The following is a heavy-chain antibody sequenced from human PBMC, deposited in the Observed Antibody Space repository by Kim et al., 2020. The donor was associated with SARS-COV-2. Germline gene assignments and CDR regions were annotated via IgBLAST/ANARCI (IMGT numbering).Heavy chain of an antibody. J-gene: IGHJ4*02. CDR3: ANDRYDFWSGYYTGASGGFLDC. D-gene: IGHD3-3*01. Sequence: GGSLRLSCAASGFTFSSYAMSWVRQAPGKGLEWVSAISGSGGSTYYADSVKGRFTISRDNSKNTLYLQMNSLRAEDTAVYYCANDRYDFWSGYYTGASGGFLDCWGEGALVTVSS. CDR1: GFTFSSYA. V-gene: IGHV3-23*01. CDR2: ISGSGGST.